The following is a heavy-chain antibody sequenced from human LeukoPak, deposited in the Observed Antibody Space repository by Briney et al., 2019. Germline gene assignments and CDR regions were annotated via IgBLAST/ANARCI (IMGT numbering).Heavy chain of an antibody. Sequence: GGSLRLSCAVSGITLSNYGMTWVRQAPGKGLEWVAGISDTGGRTNYADSVKGRFTVSRDNPKSTLYLQMNSLRAEDTAVYFCAKRGVVIRVILVGFHKEAYYFDSWGQGALVTVSS. V-gene: IGHV3-23*01. CDR2: ISDTGGRT. CDR1: GITLSNYG. D-gene: IGHD3-22*01. J-gene: IGHJ4*02. CDR3: AKRGVVIRVILVGFHKEAYYFDS.